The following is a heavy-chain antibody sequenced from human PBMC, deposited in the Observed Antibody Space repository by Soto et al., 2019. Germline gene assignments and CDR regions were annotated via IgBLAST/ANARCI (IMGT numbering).Heavy chain of an antibody. Sequence: SETLSLTCSVSGYSISSSNWWGWIRQPPGKGLERIGYIYYSGTTYYNPSLKSRVTTSVDTSKNQFSLKLTSVTAFDTAVYYCARREIQGPIDYWGQGTLVTVSS. D-gene: IGHD1-26*01. CDR3: ARREIQGPIDY. V-gene: IGHV4-28*01. CDR1: GYSISSSNW. CDR2: IYYSGTT. J-gene: IGHJ4*02.